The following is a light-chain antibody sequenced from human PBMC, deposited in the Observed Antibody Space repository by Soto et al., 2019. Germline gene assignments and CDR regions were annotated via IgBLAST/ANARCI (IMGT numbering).Light chain of an antibody. CDR1: QTVGRNY. Sequence: EIVLTQSPGTLSLSPGERATLSCRASQTVGRNYLAWYQQKPGHTPRLLLYHASNRATGTPDRFSGSGSGTDFTLTISRLEPEDFAVYYCQQYAASPLTFGGGAKVEI. J-gene: IGKJ4*01. V-gene: IGKV3-20*01. CDR3: QQYAASPLT. CDR2: HAS.